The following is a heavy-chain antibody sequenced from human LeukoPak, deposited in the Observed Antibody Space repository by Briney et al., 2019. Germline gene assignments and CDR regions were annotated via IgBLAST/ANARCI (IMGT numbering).Heavy chain of an antibody. Sequence: GGSLTLSCAASGFTFSSYAMSWVRQAPGKGLEWVAPISGSGGNTYYADSVKGRFTISRANSKNTLYLQMNSLRAEDTAVYYCAKDSMITFGGVIVPEGDYWGQGTLVTVSS. J-gene: IGHJ4*02. CDR3: AKDSMITFGGVIVPEGDY. V-gene: IGHV3-23*01. CDR2: ISGSGGNT. CDR1: GFTFSSYA. D-gene: IGHD3-16*02.